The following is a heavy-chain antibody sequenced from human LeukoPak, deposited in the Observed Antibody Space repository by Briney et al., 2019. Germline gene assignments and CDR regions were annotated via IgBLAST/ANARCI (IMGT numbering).Heavy chain of an antibody. CDR1: GGSFSGYY. J-gene: IGHJ5*02. Sequence: SETVSLTCAVYGGSFSGYYWSWIRQPPGKGLEWIGEINHSGSTNYNPSLKSRVTISVDTSKNQFSLKLSSVTAADTAVYYCARGRLGCSSTSCYSGLDWFDPWGQGTLVTVSS. CDR3: ARGRLGCSSTSCYSGLDWFDP. V-gene: IGHV4-34*01. D-gene: IGHD2-2*01. CDR2: INHSGST.